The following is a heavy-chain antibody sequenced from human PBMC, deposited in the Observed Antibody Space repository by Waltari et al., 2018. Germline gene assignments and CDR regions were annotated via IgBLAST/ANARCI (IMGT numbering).Heavy chain of an antibody. J-gene: IGHJ6*02. CDR1: GYSISSGYY. CDR2: IYHSGRT. Sequence: QVQLQESGPGLVKPSETLSLTCAVSGYSISSGYYWGWIRQPPGKGLAWIGSIYHSGRTYSTPSLKSRVTISVDTSKNQFSLKLSSLTAADPAVYYCARIRIAAAGTYYYGMDVWGQGTTVTVSS. CDR3: ARIRIAAAGTYYYGMDV. V-gene: IGHV4-38-2*01. D-gene: IGHD6-13*01.